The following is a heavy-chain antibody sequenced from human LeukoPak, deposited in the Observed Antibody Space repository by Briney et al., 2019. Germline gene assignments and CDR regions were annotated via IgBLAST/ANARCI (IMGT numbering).Heavy chain of an antibody. Sequence: PGESLRLSCAASGFTFSSYAMHWVRQAPGKGLEWVAVISYDGSNKYYADSVKGRFTISRDNSKNTLYLQMNSLRAEDTAVYYCARDRGDYYDSSGPLDYWGQGTLVTVSS. J-gene: IGHJ4*02. V-gene: IGHV3-30-3*01. CDR2: ISYDGSNK. CDR1: GFTFSSYA. D-gene: IGHD3-22*01. CDR3: ARDRGDYYDSSGPLDY.